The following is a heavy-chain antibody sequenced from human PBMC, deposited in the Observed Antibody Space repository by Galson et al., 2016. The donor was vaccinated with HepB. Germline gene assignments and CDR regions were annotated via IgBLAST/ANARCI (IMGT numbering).Heavy chain of an antibody. J-gene: IGHJ4*02. V-gene: IGHV6-1*01. CDR1: GDSVSSIDVT. CDR2: TYYRSKWYN. CDR3: ARYTSTWDGEGVAPFDS. Sequence: CAISGDSVSSIDVTWNWIRQSPSRGLEWLGRTYYRSKWYNNYEVSVRSRITFNADTSKNQFSLQLDSVTPEDTAVYYCARYTSTWDGEGVAPFDSWGQGTLVTVSS. D-gene: IGHD6-13*01.